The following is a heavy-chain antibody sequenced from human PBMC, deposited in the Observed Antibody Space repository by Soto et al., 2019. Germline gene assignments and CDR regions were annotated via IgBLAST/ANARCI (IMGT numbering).Heavy chain of an antibody. J-gene: IGHJ4*02. CDR3: ARSVAVPGAHIDY. V-gene: IGHV4-59*01. Sequence: SETLSLTCSVSGGSISGSYWSWIRQSPGKELEWLGYVYYTGSTNYSPSLRSRVSISVDTSKNEFSLRLSSVTAADTAVYFCARSVAVPGAHIDYWGQGTQVTVSS. CDR2: VYYTGST. D-gene: IGHD6-19*01. CDR1: GGSISGSY.